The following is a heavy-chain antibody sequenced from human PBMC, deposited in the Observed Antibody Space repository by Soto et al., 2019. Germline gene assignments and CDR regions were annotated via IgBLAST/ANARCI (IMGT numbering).Heavy chain of an antibody. CDR3: SRVGSIVVVPAVYNWFDP. J-gene: IGHJ5*02. Sequence: ASVKVSCKASGYTFTSYGISWVRQAPGQGLEWMGWISAYNGNTNYAQKLQGRVTMTTDTSTSTAYMELRSLRSDDTAVYYWSRVGSIVVVPAVYNWFDPWGKGTLVTVSS. CDR2: ISAYNGNT. V-gene: IGHV1-18*01. D-gene: IGHD2-2*01. CDR1: GYTFTSYG.